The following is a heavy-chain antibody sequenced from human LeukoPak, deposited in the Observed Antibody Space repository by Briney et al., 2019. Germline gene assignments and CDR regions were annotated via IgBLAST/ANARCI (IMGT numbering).Heavy chain of an antibody. J-gene: IGHJ4*02. CDR3: AKTGRYDSSGYPHY. Sequence: GGSLRLSCAAPGFTFSSYAMTWVRQAPGKGLEWVSVISGSGGGTFYADAVKGRFTSSRDNSKNTLYLQMSSMRAEDTAVYYCAKTGRYDSSGYPHYWGQGTLVTVSS. V-gene: IGHV3-23*01. D-gene: IGHD3-22*01. CDR1: GFTFSSYA. CDR2: ISGSGGGT.